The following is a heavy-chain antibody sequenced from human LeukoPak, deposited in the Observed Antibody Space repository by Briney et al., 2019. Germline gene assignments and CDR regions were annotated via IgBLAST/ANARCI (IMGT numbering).Heavy chain of an antibody. V-gene: IGHV4-39*02. CDR2: IYYSGTT. D-gene: IGHD1-1*01. J-gene: IGHJ3*02. CDR1: GASVSSSSYY. Sequence: KPSETLSLTCTVSGASVSSSSYYWGWIRQTPGKGLEWIGTIYYSGTTYYNPSLKSRVTISVDSSKNQFSLKLISVTAADTAVYYCARDQLERVDGAFDIWGQGTKVIVSS. CDR3: ARDQLERVDGAFDI.